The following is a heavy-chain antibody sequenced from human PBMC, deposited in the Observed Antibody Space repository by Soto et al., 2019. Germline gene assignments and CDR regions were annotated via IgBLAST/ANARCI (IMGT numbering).Heavy chain of an antibody. V-gene: IGHV1-69*04. CDR1: GGTFSSYT. CDR3: ARDQSPNSSGWYY. Sequence: SVKVSCKASGGTFSSYTISWVRQAPGQGLEWMGRIIPILGIANYAQKFQGRVTITADKSTSTAYMELSSLRSEDTAVYYCARDQSPNSSGWYYWGQGTLVTVSS. CDR2: IIPILGIA. J-gene: IGHJ4*02. D-gene: IGHD6-19*01.